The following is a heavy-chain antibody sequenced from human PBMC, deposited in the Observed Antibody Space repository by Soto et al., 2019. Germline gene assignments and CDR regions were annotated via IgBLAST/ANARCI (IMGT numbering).Heavy chain of an antibody. J-gene: IGHJ4*02. CDR3: ARYSDWYYFDY. V-gene: IGHV4-31*03. CDR2: IYYSGST. CDR1: GGSISSGGYF. Sequence: SETLSLTCTVSGGSISSGGYFWSWVRQHPGKGLEWIGYIYYSGSTYYNPSLKSRVTISIDTSKNQFSLKLSSVTAADTALYYCARYSDWYYFDYWGQGTLVTVSS. D-gene: IGHD6-19*01.